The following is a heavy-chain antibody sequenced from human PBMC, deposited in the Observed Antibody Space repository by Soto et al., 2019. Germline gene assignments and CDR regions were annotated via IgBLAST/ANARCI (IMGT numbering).Heavy chain of an antibody. CDR3: ARGGYCSSTSCFLDY. D-gene: IGHD2-2*01. CDR1: GGTFSSYA. J-gene: IGHJ4*02. CDR2: IIPIFGTA. V-gene: IGHV1-69*13. Sequence: SVKVSCKASGGTFSSYAISWVRQAPGQGLEWMGGIIPIFGTANYAQKFQGRVTITADESTSTAYMELSSLRSEDTAMYYCARGGYCSSTSCFLDYWGQGTLVTVSS.